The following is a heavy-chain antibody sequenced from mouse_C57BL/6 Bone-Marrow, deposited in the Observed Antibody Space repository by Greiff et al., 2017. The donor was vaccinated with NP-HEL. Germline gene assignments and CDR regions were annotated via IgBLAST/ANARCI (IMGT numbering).Heavy chain of an antibody. D-gene: IGHD2-2*01. CDR1: GFTFSSYA. J-gene: IGHJ3*01. V-gene: IGHV5-4*01. CDR2: ISDGGSCT. Sequence: DVKLVESGGGLVKPGGSLKLSCAASGFTFSSYAMSWVRQTPEKRLEWVATISDGGSCTYYPDNVKGRFTISRDNAKNNLYLQMSHLKSEDTAMYYCARDKVTSWFAYWGQGTLVTVSA. CDR3: ARDKVTSWFAY.